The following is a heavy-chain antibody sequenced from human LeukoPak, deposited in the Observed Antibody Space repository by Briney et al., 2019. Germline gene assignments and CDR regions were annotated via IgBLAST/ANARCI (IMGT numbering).Heavy chain of an antibody. CDR2: ISWNSGSI. CDR3: AKDVRWVYCSGGSCSAHFDY. D-gene: IGHD2-15*01. V-gene: IGHV3-9*01. Sequence: GRSLRLSCAASGFIFDDYAMHWVRQAPGKGLEWVSGISWNSGSIAYAYSVKGRFTISRDSAKNSLYMKMNSLRADDKALDYWAKDVRWVYCSGGSCSAHFDYWGQGTLVTVSS. CDR1: GFIFDDYA. J-gene: IGHJ4*02.